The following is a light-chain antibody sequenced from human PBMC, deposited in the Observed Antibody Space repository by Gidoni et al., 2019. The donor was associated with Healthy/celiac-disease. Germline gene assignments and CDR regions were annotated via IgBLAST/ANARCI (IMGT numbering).Light chain of an antibody. V-gene: IGKV3-20*01. CDR1: QSVSSSY. Sequence: EVVLTQAPGTRSLSPGERATLSCRARQSVSSSYLAWYQQKAGQAPRILIDGASSRATGIPDRFRGSWSWTAFTLTISRLEPDDFAVYYCQEYGSSPWPFGQGTKVEIK. CDR3: QEYGSSPWP. J-gene: IGKJ1*01. CDR2: GAS.